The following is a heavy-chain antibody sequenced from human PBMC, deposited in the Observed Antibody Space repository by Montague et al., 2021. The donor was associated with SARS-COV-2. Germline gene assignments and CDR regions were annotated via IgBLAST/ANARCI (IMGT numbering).Heavy chain of an antibody. CDR1: GFTFSTYG. D-gene: IGHD3-10*01. CDR3: ATDYSGLPGSYSHYFDY. CDR2: ISQDGDTR. Sequence: SLRLSCAASGFTFSTYGMPWVRQAPGKGLEWVAVISQDGDTRYYVDSVKGRFTISRDNSKNTLYLQMNSLRAEDTAMYYCATDYSGLPGSYSHYFDYWGQGTLVTVSS. J-gene: IGHJ4*02. V-gene: IGHV3-30*03.